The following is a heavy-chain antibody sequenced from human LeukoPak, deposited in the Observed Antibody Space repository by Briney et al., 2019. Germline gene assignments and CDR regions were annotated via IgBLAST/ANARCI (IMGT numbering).Heavy chain of an antibody. Sequence: SETLSLACTVSGGSINSGSYYWNWIRQSAGKGLEWIGHIYTTGTTNCNPSLKSRVTISLDTSKYQFSLKLNSVTAADTAVYYCARCTSTSCYNFDYWGQGTLVTVSS. D-gene: IGHD2-2*02. CDR3: ARCTSTSCYNFDY. J-gene: IGHJ4*02. CDR1: GGSINSGSYY. CDR2: IYTTGTT. V-gene: IGHV4-61*09.